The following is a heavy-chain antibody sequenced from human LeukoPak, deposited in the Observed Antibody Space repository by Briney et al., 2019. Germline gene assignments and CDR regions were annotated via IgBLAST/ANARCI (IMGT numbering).Heavy chain of an antibody. Sequence: GGSLRLSCAASGFTFSSYSMNWVRQAPGKGLEWVSSISSSSSYIYYADSVKGRFTISRDNAKNSLYLQMNSLRAEDTAVYYCARVGYQLPSFDDWGQGTLVTVSS. CDR2: ISSSSSYI. D-gene: IGHD2-2*01. CDR3: ARVGYQLPSFDD. V-gene: IGHV3-21*01. CDR1: GFTFSSYS. J-gene: IGHJ4*02.